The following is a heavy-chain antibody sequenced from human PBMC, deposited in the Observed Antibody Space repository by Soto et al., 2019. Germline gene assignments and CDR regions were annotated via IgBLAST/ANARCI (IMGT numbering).Heavy chain of an antibody. Sequence: GGSLRLSCSASEFVFSSSWMHWVRQAPGKGLVWVSRINGDGSTTTYADFVKGRFTISRDNAKNTVTLQMNSLRAEDTAVYYCARINYYDSSGYYFTAFDMWGQGTMVTVSS. CDR3: ARINYYDSSGYYFTAFDM. V-gene: IGHV3-74*01. CDR2: INGDGSTT. CDR1: EFVFSSSW. J-gene: IGHJ3*02. D-gene: IGHD3-22*01.